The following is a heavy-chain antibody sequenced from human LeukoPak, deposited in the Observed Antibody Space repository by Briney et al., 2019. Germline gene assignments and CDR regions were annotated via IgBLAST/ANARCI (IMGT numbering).Heavy chain of an antibody. D-gene: IGHD2-2*01. Sequence: GGSLRLSRAASGNYWMHWVRQAPGKGLVWVSHINSDGSWTGYADSVKGRFTISKDNAKNTVYLQMNNLRAEDTAVYYCVSFYETYWGRGTLVTVSS. CDR2: INSDGSWT. V-gene: IGHV3-74*01. J-gene: IGHJ4*02. CDR3: VSFYETY. CDR1: GNYW.